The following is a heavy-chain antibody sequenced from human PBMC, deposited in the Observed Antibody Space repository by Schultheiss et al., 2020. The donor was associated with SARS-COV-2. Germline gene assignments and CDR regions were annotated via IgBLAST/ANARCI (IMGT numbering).Heavy chain of an antibody. J-gene: IGHJ4*02. Sequence: SETLSLTCTVSGGSISSGGYYWSWIRQHPGKGLEWIGRIYTSGSTNYNPSLKSRVTMSVDTSKNQFSLKLSSVTAADTAVYYCAREWTAAPFDYWGQGTLVTVSS. D-gene: IGHD2-2*01. V-gene: IGHV4-61*02. CDR1: GGSISSGGYY. CDR3: AREWTAAPFDY. CDR2: IYTSGST.